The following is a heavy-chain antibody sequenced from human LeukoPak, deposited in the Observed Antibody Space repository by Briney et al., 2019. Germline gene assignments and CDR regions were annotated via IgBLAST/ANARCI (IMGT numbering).Heavy chain of an antibody. CDR3: AREDWYCSSTSCPDY. CDR2: ISSSSSYI. Sequence: GGSLRLSCAASGFTFSSYSMNWVRQAPGKGLEWVSSISSSSSYIYYADSVKGRFTISRDNAKNSLYLQMNSLRAEDTAVYYCAREDWYCSSTSCPDYWGQGTLVTVSS. D-gene: IGHD2-2*01. CDR1: GFTFSSYS. V-gene: IGHV3-21*01. J-gene: IGHJ4*02.